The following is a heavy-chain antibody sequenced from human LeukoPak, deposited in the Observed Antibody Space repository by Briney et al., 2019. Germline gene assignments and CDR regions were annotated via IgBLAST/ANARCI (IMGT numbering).Heavy chain of an antibody. V-gene: IGHV1-18*01. CDR3: ARLPCSSTSCEDWFDP. Sequence: ASVKVSCKASGYTFTSYGISWVRQAPGQGLEWMGWISAYNGNTNYARKLQGRVTMTTDTSTSTAYMELRSLRSDDTAVYYCARLPCSSTSCEDWFDPWGQGTLVTVSS. J-gene: IGHJ5*02. CDR1: GYTFTSYG. D-gene: IGHD2-2*01. CDR2: ISAYNGNT.